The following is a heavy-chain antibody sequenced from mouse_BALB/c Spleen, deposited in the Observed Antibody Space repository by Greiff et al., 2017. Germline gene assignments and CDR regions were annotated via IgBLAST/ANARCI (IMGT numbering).Heavy chain of an antibody. CDR3: ARDRGTGYFDY. CDR1: GFSLTSYG. D-gene: IGHD3-1*01. J-gene: IGHJ2*01. CDR2: IWAGGST. V-gene: IGHV2-9*02. Sequence: QVQLKESGPGLVAPSQSLSITCTVSGFSLTSYGVHWVRQPPGKGPEWLGVIWAGGSTNYNSALMSRLSISKDNSKSQVFLKMNSLQTDDTAMYYCARDRGTGYFDYWGQGTTLTVSS.